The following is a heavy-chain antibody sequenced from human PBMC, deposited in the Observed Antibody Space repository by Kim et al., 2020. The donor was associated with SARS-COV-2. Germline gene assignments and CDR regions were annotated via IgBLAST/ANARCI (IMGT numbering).Heavy chain of an antibody. CDR3: ARAPSVAGTGLAEYYQH. J-gene: IGHJ1*01. Sequence: GGSLRLSCAASGFTFSSYGMHWVRQAPGKGLEWVAVIWYGGSNKYYADSVKGRFTISRDNSKNTLYLQMNSLRAEDTAVYYCARAPSVAGTGLAEYYQHWGQSSLVTVSS. V-gene: IGHV3-33*01. CDR1: GFTFSSYG. CDR2: IWYGGSNK. D-gene: IGHD6-19*01.